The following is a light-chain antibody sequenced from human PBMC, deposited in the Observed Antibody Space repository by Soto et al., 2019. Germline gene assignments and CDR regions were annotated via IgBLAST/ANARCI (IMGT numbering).Light chain of an antibody. J-gene: IGLJ1*01. CDR2: GIS. Sequence: QSVLTQPASVSGSPGQSITISCTRTSGDVGGYNYVSWYQQHPGKAPKLVIHGISNRPSGISERFSGSRSGNTASLTISGLQPEDEADYFCSSYSNTATPCVFGTGTKVTVL. CDR1: SGDVGGYNY. V-gene: IGLV2-14*01. CDR3: SSYSNTATPCV.